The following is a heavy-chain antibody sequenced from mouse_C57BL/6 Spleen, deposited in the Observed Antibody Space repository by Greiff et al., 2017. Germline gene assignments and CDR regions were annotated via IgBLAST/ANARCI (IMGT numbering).Heavy chain of an antibody. Sequence: VQLQQPGAELVMPGASVKLSCKASGYTFTSYWMHWVKQRPGQGLEWIGEIDPSDSYTNYNQKFKGKSTLTVDKSSSTAYMQLSSLTSEDSAVYYCARGATVHYAMDYWGQGTSVTVSS. CDR2: IDPSDSYT. J-gene: IGHJ4*01. D-gene: IGHD1-1*01. CDR1: GYTFTSYW. CDR3: ARGATVHYAMDY. V-gene: IGHV1-69*01.